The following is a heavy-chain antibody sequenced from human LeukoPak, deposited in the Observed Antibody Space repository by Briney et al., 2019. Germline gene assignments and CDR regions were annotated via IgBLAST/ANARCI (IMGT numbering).Heavy chain of an antibody. Sequence: SGGSLRRSGAASGFRFSTHDLNWVRQAPGKGLECVSYISRTSTYLYYADSVKGRFTISRDNDKNLLYLQMNNLRAEDTAVYFCAKDTRKGGYYSDYWGQGTVVTVSS. D-gene: IGHD3-22*01. CDR2: ISRTSTYL. CDR1: GFRFSTHD. J-gene: IGHJ4*02. CDR3: AKDTRKGGYYSDY. V-gene: IGHV3-21*01.